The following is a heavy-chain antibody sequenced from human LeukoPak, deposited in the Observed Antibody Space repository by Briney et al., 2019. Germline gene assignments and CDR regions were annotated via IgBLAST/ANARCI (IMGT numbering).Heavy chain of an antibody. D-gene: IGHD1-26*01. CDR1: GYTLNIYA. CDR2: ISSKGGTT. CDR3: VKDSGSPYYYDY. J-gene: IGHJ4*02. Sequence: GGSLRLSCSASGYTLNIYALHWVRPAPGKGLEHVSGISSKGGTTYSADSVKGRFTISRDNSKNTLYLQMSSLRPEDTAVYYCVKDSGSPYYYDYWGQETLVTVSS. V-gene: IGHV3-64D*09.